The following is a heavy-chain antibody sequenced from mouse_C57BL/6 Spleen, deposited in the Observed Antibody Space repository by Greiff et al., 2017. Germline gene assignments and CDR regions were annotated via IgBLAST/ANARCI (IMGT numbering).Heavy chain of an antibody. CDR1: GYAFTNYL. Sequence: QVQLQQSGAELVRPGTSVKVSCKASGYAFTNYLIEWVKQRPGQGLEWIGVINPGSGGTNYNEKFKGKATLTADKSSSTAYMHISSLTSEDSAVYFCARWDYGNYWFAYWGQGTLVTVSA. D-gene: IGHD2-1*01. V-gene: IGHV1-54*01. CDR2: INPGSGGT. J-gene: IGHJ3*01. CDR3: ARWDYGNYWFAY.